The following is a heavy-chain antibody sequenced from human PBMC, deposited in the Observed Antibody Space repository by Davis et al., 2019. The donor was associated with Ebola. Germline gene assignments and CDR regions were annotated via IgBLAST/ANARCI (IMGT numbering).Heavy chain of an antibody. CDR3: TKDTSNIWFDI. J-gene: IGHJ3*02. CDR2: LGTSADA. Sequence: GGSLRLSCAASGFIFSSYVMSWVRQAPGKGLEWVSTLGTSADAYHADSVKGRFTISRDNSKNTLYPQMNGLRVEDTAIYYCTKDTSNIWFDIWGQGTMVTVSS. CDR1: GFIFSSYV. D-gene: IGHD1-26*01. V-gene: IGHV3-23*01.